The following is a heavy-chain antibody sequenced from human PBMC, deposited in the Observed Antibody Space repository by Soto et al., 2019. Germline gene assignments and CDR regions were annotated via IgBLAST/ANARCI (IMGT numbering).Heavy chain of an antibody. J-gene: IGHJ5*01. V-gene: IGHV4-30-4*01. CDR3: ARGRYCLTGRCFPNWFDS. CDR1: GDSISTVDYF. D-gene: IGHD2-15*01. CDR2: IYKSTTT. Sequence: SETLSLTCSVSGDSISTVDYFWAWIRQPPGQALEYIGYIYKSTTTYYNPSFESRVAISLDTSKSQFSLTVTSVTAADTAVYFCARGRYCLTGRCFPNWFDSWGQGTLVTVSS.